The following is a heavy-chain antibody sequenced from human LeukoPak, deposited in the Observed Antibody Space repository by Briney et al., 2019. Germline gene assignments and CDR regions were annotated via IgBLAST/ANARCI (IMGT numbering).Heavy chain of an antibody. D-gene: IGHD3-10*01. CDR2: ISYDGSNK. V-gene: IGHV3-30*18. J-gene: IGHJ4*02. Sequence: GGSLRLSCAASGFTFSSYGMHWVRQAPGKGLEWVAVISYDGSNKYYADSVKGRFTISRDNSKNTLYVQMNSLRAEDTAVYYCAKVQDYYGSGVGFDYWGQGTLVTVSS. CDR1: GFTFSSYG. CDR3: AKVQDYYGSGVGFDY.